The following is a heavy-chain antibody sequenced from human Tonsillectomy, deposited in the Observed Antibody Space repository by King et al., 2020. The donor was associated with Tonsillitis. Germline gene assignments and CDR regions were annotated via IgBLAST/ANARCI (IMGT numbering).Heavy chain of an antibody. CDR2: IYPGNSDT. CDR1: VYIFTSYW. J-gene: IGHJ5*02. Sequence: VQLVESGAEVKKPGESLKISCKASVYIFTSYWIAWVRQMPGRGLEWMGIIYPGNSDTRYSPSFQGLVTISADKSISTTYVQWSSLKASDTAIYYCARVTCSSSPCRWVNWFDPWGQGTLVTVSS. V-gene: IGHV5-51*01. D-gene: IGHD2-2*01. CDR3: ARVTCSSSPCRWVNWFDP.